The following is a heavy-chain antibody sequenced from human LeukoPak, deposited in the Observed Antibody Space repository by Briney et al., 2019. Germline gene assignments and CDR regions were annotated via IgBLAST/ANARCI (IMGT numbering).Heavy chain of an antibody. Sequence: GGSLRLSCAASGFTFSSYSMNWVRQAPGKGLEWVSYISSSSSTIYYAGSVKGRFTISRDNAKNSLYLQMNSLRAEDTAVYYCARSRLGDYWGQGTLVTVSS. CDR1: GFTFSSYS. CDR2: ISSSSSTI. CDR3: ARSRLGDY. J-gene: IGHJ4*02. V-gene: IGHV3-48*01. D-gene: IGHD3-10*01.